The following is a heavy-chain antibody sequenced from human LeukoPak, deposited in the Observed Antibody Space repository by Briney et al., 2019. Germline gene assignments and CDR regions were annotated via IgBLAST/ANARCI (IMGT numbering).Heavy chain of an antibody. J-gene: IGHJ1*01. CDR1: GYTFTSYG. D-gene: IGHD3-9*01. V-gene: IGHV1-18*01. CDR3: ARDDILTGYPEYFQH. Sequence: ASVKVSCKASGYTFTSYGTSWVRQAPGQGLEWMGWISAYNGNTNYAQKLQGRVTMTTDTSTSTAYMELRSLRSDDTAVYYCARDDILTGYPEYFQHWGQGTLVTVSS. CDR2: ISAYNGNT.